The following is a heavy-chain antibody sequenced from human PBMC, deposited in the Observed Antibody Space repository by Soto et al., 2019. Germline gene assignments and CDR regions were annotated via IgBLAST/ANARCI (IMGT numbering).Heavy chain of an antibody. CDR3: ATSSLSELFDAFDI. CDR2: FDPEDGET. V-gene: IGHV1-24*01. D-gene: IGHD1-7*01. J-gene: IGHJ3*02. Sequence: ASVKVSCKVSGYTLTELSMHWVRQAPGKGLEWMGGFDPEDGETIYAQKFQGRVTMTEDTSTDTAYMELSSLRSEDTAVYYCATSSLSELFDAFDIWGQGTMVTVSS. CDR1: GYTLTELS.